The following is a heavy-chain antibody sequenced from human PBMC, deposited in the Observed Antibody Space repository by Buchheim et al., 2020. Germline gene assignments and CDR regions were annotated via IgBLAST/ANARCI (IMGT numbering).Heavy chain of an antibody. Sequence: EVQLLESGGGLIQPGGSLRLSCAASGFTFNTYAMSWVRQAPGQGLEWISSINARGSSTWYTDSVKGRFPISRDNSKNTLYLQMNSLRGEDTAVYYCAKDHSGDYVRAWDCWGQGTL. CDR2: INARGSST. D-gene: IGHD4-17*01. J-gene: IGHJ4*02. CDR3: AKDHSGDYVRAWDC. V-gene: IGHV3-23*01. CDR1: GFTFNTYA.